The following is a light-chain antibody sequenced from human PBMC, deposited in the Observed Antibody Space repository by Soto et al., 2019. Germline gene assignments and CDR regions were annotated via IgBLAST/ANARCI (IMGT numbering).Light chain of an antibody. CDR2: GAS. Sequence: VLSQSPAAVSSSQSEKVTICCRASQSVSSNLAWYQQKPGQAPRLLIYGASTRATGIPARFRGSGSGTEFTLTISSLQSEDFAVYCCQHYNDWPRTFAQRTKV. CDR1: QSVSSN. J-gene: IGKJ1*01. V-gene: IGKV3-15*01. CDR3: QHYNDWPRT.